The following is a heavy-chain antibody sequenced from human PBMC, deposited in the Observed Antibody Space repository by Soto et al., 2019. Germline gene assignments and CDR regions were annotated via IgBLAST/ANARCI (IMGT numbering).Heavy chain of an antibody. J-gene: IGHJ6*02. CDR3: ARSLAAAGRYGMDV. Sequence: ASVKVSCKASGYTFTSYGISWVRQAPGQGLEWMGWINPNSGNTNYAQKFQGWVTMTRDTSISTAYMELSRLRSDDTAVYYCARSLAAAGRYGMDVWGQGTTVTVSS. V-gene: IGHV1-2*04. CDR2: INPNSGNT. CDR1: GYTFTSYG. D-gene: IGHD6-13*01.